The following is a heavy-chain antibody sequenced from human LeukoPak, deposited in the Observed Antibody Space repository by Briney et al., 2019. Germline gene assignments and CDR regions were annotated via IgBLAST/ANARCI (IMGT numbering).Heavy chain of an antibody. V-gene: IGHV4-59*01. CDR2: IYYTGAT. CDR3: ARAGYSYGTGYYFDY. CDR1: GGTISSYY. Sequence: SGTLSLTCTVSGGTISSYYWSWIRLPPGKGLGWIGYIYYTGATYYNPSLKSRVIISLDTSKNQFSLKLSSVIAAAAAMYYCARAGYSYGTGYYFDYWGQGALVTVSS. J-gene: IGHJ4*02. D-gene: IGHD5-18*01.